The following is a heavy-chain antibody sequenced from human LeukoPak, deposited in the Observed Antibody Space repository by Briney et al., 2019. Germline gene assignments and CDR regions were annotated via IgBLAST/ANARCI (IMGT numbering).Heavy chain of an antibody. Sequence: GGSLRLSCAASGFSFGSYAMSWVRQAPGKGLEWVSAISGSGGSTYYADSVKGRFTISRDNSKNTLYLQMNSLRAEDTAVYYCAKGYSSGWYGYFDYWGQGTLVTVSS. J-gene: IGHJ4*02. D-gene: IGHD6-19*01. CDR2: ISGSGGST. CDR1: GFSFGSYA. V-gene: IGHV3-23*01. CDR3: AKGYSSGWYGYFDY.